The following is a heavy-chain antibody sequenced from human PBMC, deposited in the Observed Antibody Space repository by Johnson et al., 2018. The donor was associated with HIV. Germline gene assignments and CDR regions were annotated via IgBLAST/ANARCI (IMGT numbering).Heavy chain of an antibody. CDR3: VKSTQASIVRESGPYGGFHV. V-gene: IGHV3-7*02. CDR1: GFTFRNYW. D-gene: IGHD4/OR15-4a*01. CDR2: IKKDGSES. J-gene: IGHJ3*01. Sequence: VQLVESGGNLVQPGGSLRLSCTASGFTFRNYWMNWVRQAPGKGPEWVASIKKDGSESYYVDSVKGRFTISRDNANNSLFLQMNSLSAEDTALYYCVKSTQASIVRESGPYGGFHVWGQGTMVTVSS.